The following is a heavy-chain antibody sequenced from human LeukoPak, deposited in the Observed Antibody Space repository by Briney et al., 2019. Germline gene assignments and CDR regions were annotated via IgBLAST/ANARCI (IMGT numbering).Heavy chain of an antibody. CDR3: TRHLGQHLTQGIDY. CDR1: GYSFTTYW. V-gene: IGHV5-51*01. J-gene: IGHJ4*02. CDR2: IYPGDSDT. Sequence: GESLKISCKGSGYSFTTYWTGWVRQMPGKDLEWMGTIYPGDSDTRYSPSFRGQVTISADKSIATAYLQWSSLKASDTAMYYCTRHLGQHLTQGIDYWGQGTLVTVSS. D-gene: IGHD6-13*01.